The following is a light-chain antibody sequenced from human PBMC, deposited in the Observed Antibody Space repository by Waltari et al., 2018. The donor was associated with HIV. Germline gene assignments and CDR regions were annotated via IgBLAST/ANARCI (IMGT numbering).Light chain of an antibody. CDR3: SSYTASNTLWV. CDR1: SSDIGAYNH. V-gene: IGLV2-14*03. Sequence: QSALTQPASVSGSRGQSITMSCTGTSSDIGAYNHVSWFQQRPGKAPKLIVYDVTDPPAGLSKRFSGSKTGITASLTISGLQADDEVDYYCSSYTASNTLWVFGGGTKLTVL. J-gene: IGLJ3*02. CDR2: DVT.